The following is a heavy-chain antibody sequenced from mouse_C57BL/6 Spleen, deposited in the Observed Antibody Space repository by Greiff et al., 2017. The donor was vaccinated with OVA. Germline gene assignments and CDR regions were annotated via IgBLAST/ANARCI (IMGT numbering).Heavy chain of an antibody. Sequence: QVQLQQPGAELVMPGASVKLSCKASGYTFTSYWMHWVKQRPGQGLEWIGEIDPSDSYTNYNQKFKGKSTLTVDKSSSTAYMQLSSLTSEDSAVYYCARGMVSRYYFDYWGQGTTLTVSS. CDR1: GYTFTSYW. D-gene: IGHD2-3*01. J-gene: IGHJ2*01. CDR3: ARGMVSRYYFDY. V-gene: IGHV1-69*01. CDR2: IDPSDSYT.